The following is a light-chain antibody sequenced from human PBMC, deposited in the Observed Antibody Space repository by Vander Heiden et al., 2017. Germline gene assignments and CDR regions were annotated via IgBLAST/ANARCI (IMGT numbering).Light chain of an antibody. Sequence: QSVLTQPPSASGTPGQRVTISCSGSSSNIGSNTVNWYQQLPGTAPKLLPYSNNQRPSGVPDRFSGSKSGTSASLAISGLQSEDEADYYCAAWDDSLNGLVFGGGTKLTVL. V-gene: IGLV1-44*01. J-gene: IGLJ2*01. CDR1: SSNIGSNT. CDR3: AAWDDSLNGLV. CDR2: SNN.